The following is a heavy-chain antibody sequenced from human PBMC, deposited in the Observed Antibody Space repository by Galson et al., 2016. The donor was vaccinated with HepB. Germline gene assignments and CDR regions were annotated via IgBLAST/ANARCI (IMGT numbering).Heavy chain of an antibody. CDR2: ISAYNGNT. J-gene: IGHJ6*02. CDR1: GYTFTTYG. D-gene: IGHD2-2*01. V-gene: IGHV1-18*01. Sequence: SVKVSCKASGYTFTTYGISWVRQAPGQGLEWMGWISAYNGNTNYAQKLQGRVTMTTDTSTSTAYMGLRSLRSDDTAVYYCARDPRKIRYQLLEMYYYYYAMDVWGQGTTVTVSS. CDR3: ARDPRKIRYQLLEMYYYYYAMDV.